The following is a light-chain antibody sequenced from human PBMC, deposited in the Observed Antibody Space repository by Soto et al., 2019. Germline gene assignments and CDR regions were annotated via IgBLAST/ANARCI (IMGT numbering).Light chain of an antibody. CDR3: QQYYSYPPT. CDR1: QSISTW. V-gene: IGKV1-5*01. J-gene: IGKJ1*01. CDR2: DAS. Sequence: DIQMTQSPSTLSASVGDRVTITCRASQSISTWLSWYQQKPGKAPKLLIYDASSLESGVPSRFSGSGSGTDFTLTIRCLQSEDFATYYCQQYYSYPPTFGQGTKVDIK.